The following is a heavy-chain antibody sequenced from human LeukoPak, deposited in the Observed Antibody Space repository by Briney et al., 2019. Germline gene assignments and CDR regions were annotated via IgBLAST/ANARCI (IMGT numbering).Heavy chain of an antibody. D-gene: IGHD3-3*01. CDR3: ARGKSGYYTGDYFDY. V-gene: IGHV3-21*01. CDR1: GFTFSSYS. CDR2: ISSSSSYI. Sequence: GGSLRLSCAASGFTFSSYSMNWVRQAPGKGLEWVSSISSSSSYIYYADSVKGRFTISRDNAKNSLYLQMNSLRAEDTAVYYCARGKSGYYTGDYFDYWGQGTLVTVSS. J-gene: IGHJ4*02.